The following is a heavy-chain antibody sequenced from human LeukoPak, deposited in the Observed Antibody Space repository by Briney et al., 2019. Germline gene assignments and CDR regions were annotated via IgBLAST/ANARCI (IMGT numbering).Heavy chain of an antibody. D-gene: IGHD3-3*01. CDR1: GFTVSSNY. CDR2: IYSAGGT. Sequence: GGSLRLSCAASGFTVSSNYMTWVRQAPGKGLEWVSLIYSAGGTYYTDSVKGRFTISRHSSKNTLYLQMNSLRGEDTAVYYCARFLGRITISGVVPYGMDVWGQGTTVTVS. CDR3: ARFLGRITISGVVPYGMDV. J-gene: IGHJ6*02. V-gene: IGHV3-53*04.